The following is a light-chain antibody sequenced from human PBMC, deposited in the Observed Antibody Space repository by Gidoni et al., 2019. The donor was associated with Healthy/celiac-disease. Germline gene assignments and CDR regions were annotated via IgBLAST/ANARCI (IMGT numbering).Light chain of an antibody. V-gene: IGKV1-39*01. J-gene: IGKJ2*01. CDR1: QSISSY. Sequence: IQLTQSPSSLSASVGARVTITCRASQSISSYLNWYQQKPGKAPKVLIFAASSLQSGVPSRFTGSGSGTDFTLTISSLQPEDFATYYCQQSYSTPHTFGQGTKLEIK. CDR3: QQSYSTPHT. CDR2: AAS.